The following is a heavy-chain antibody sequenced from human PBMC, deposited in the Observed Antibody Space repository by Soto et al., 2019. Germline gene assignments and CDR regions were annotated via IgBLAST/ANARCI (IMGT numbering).Heavy chain of an antibody. V-gene: IGHV3-30-3*01. Sequence: QVQLVESGGGVVQPGRSLRLSCAASGFTFSSYAMHWVRQAPGKGLEWVAVISYDGSNKYYADSVKGRFTISRDNSKNTLYLQMNSLRAEDTAVYYCARAKAITYNWNYGGPGFDYWGQGTLVTVSS. CDR3: ARAKAITYNWNYGGPGFDY. CDR2: ISYDGSNK. CDR1: GFTFSSYA. J-gene: IGHJ4*02. D-gene: IGHD1-7*01.